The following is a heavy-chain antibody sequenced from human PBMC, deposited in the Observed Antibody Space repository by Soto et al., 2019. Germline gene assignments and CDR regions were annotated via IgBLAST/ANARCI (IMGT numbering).Heavy chain of an antibody. J-gene: IGHJ6*02. CDR2: IYYSGST. V-gene: IGHV4-31*03. D-gene: IGHD2-21*02. Sequence: QVQLQESGPGLVKPSQTLSLTCTVSGGSISSGGYYWSWIRQHPGKGLEWIGYIYYSGSTYYNPFLKSRVTIAVDTSKNQFSLKLSSVTSADTDVYDCARVCGCDCHYGMDVWGQGTTVTVSS. CDR1: GGSISSGGYY. CDR3: ARVCGCDCHYGMDV.